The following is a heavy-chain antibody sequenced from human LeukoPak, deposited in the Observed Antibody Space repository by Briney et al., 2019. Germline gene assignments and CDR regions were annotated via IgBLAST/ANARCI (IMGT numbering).Heavy chain of an antibody. V-gene: IGHV1-18*01. CDR1: GYTFTSYG. CDR2: IGASNGYT. CDR3: ARDQPSCSGPSCYTYYYYGMDV. Sequence: GASVKVCCKASGYTFTSYGFSWVRQAPGQGLGWLGWIGASNGYTNYAQKVQGRVTLTTDTSTSTAYMELRSLRSDDTAVYYCARDQPSCSGPSCYTYYYYGMDVWGQGTTVTVSS. J-gene: IGHJ6*02. D-gene: IGHD2-2*02.